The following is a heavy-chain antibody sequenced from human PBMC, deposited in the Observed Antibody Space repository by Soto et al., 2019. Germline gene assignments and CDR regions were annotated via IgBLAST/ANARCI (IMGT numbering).Heavy chain of an antibody. Sequence: SETLSLTCTVSGGSISSYYWSWIRQPPGKGLEWIGEINHSGSTNYSPSLKSRVTILVDTSKNQFSLQLSSVTAADTALYYCARVVRGTATTVVDAFVIWGPGTMVTVSS. CDR2: INHSGST. J-gene: IGHJ3*02. CDR1: GGSISSYY. CDR3: ARVVRGTATTVVDAFVI. D-gene: IGHD1-1*01. V-gene: IGHV4-34*01.